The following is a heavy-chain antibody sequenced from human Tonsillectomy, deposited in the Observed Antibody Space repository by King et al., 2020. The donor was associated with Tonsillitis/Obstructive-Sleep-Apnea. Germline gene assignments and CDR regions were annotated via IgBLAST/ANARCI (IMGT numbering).Heavy chain of an antibody. CDR3: ARDGHENSYPFSFDY. V-gene: IGHV4-31*03. D-gene: IGHD1-7*01. J-gene: IGHJ4*02. CDR2: IYYSGST. CDR1: GGSISSGGYY. Sequence: VQLQESGPGLVKPSQTLSLTCTVSGGSISSGGYYWSWIRQHPGKGLEWIGYIYYSGSTYYNPSLKSRVTISVDTSKNQFSLKLSSVTAADTAVYYCARDGHENSYPFSFDYWGQGTLVTVSS.